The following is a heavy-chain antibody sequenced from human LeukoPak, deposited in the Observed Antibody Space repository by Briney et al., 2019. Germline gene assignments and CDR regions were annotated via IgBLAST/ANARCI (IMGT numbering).Heavy chain of an antibody. V-gene: IGHV4-34*01. CDR3: ARGRYYDSSGYYYKSIWFDP. CDR2: INHSGST. CDR1: GGSFSGYY. Sequence: PSETLSLTCAVYGGSFSGYYWSWIRQPPGKGLEWIGEINHSGSTNYNPSLKSRVTISVDTSKNQFSLKLSSVTAADTAVYYCARGRYYDSSGYYYKSIWFDPWGQGTLVTVSS. D-gene: IGHD3-22*01. J-gene: IGHJ5*02.